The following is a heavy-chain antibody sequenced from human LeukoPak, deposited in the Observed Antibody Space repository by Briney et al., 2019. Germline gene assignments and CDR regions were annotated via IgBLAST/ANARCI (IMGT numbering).Heavy chain of an antibody. V-gene: IGHV3-64*01. CDR3: AREGDRWLQVVY. CDR1: GFTFSSYV. J-gene: IGHJ4*02. CDR2: ISSNGGNT. Sequence: GGSLRLSCAASGFTFSSYVMHWVRQAAWKGLEYVSAISSNGGNTYYASSVNGRFTISRDNSKNTLYLQTGSLTTDHTDVYYCAREGDRWLQVVYWGQ. D-gene: IGHD5-24*01.